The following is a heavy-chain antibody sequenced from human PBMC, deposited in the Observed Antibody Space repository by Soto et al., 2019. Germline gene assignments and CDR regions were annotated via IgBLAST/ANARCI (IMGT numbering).Heavy chain of an antibody. CDR3: ARDSPSTEGYFQH. J-gene: IGHJ1*01. Sequence: GGSLRLSCAASGFTFSSYSMNWVRQAPGKGLEWVSSISSSSSYIYYADSVKGRFTISRDNAKNSLYLQMNSLRAEDTAVYYCARDSPSTEGYFQHWGQGTLVTVSS. V-gene: IGHV3-21*01. CDR1: GFTFSSYS. CDR2: ISSSSSYI. D-gene: IGHD4-17*01.